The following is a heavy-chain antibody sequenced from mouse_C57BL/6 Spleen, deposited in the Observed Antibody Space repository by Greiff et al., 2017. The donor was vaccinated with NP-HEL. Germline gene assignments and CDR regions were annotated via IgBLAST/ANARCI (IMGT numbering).Heavy chain of an antibody. CDR3: ASVSRDYAMDY. J-gene: IGHJ4*01. V-gene: IGHV1-4*01. Sequence: QVQLQQSGAELARPGASVKMSCKASGYTFTSYTMHWVKQRPGQGLEWIGYINPSSGYTKYNQKFKDKATLTADKSSSTAYMQLSSLTSEDSAVYYCASVSRDYAMDYWGQGTSVTVSS. CDR2: INPSSGYT. CDR1: GYTFTSYT.